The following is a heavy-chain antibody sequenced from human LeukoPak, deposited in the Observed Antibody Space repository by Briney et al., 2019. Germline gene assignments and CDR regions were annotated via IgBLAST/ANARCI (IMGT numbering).Heavy chain of an antibody. CDR2: ISAYNGNT. D-gene: IGHD6-19*01. CDR1: GYTFTIYG. J-gene: IGHJ4*02. V-gene: IGHV1-18*01. CDR3: ARAPLIAVAGTS. Sequence: GASVTVSCKASGYTFTIYGISWVRQAPGQGLEWMGWISAYNGNTNYAQKLQGRVTMTTDTSTSTAYMELRSLRSDDTAVYYCARAPLIAVAGTSWGQGTLVTVSS.